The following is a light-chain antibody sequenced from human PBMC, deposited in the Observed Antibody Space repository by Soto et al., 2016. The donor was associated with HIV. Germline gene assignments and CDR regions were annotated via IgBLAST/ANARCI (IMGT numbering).Light chain of an antibody. CDR2: DAS. CDR1: QDISNY. V-gene: IGKV1-33*01. J-gene: IGKJ4*01. Sequence: MTQSPLSLSASVGDRVTITCQASQDISNYLNWYQQKPRKAPKLLIYDASNLETGVPSRFSGSGSGTDFTFSISSLQPEDIATYYCQQYDNLPPLTFGGGTKV. CDR3: QQYDNLPPLT.